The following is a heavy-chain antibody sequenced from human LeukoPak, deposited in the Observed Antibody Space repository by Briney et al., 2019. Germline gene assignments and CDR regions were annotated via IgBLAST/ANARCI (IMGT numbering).Heavy chain of an antibody. CDR1: GYTFTGYY. CDR3: ARASDSSGYSFIDY. Sequence: ASVKVSCKAFGYTFTGYYMHWVRQAPGQGLEWMGWINPNSGGTNYAQKFQGRVTMTRDTSISTAYMELSRLRSDDTAVYYCARASDSSGYSFIDYWGQGTLVTVSS. CDR2: INPNSGGT. V-gene: IGHV1-2*02. D-gene: IGHD3-22*01. J-gene: IGHJ4*02.